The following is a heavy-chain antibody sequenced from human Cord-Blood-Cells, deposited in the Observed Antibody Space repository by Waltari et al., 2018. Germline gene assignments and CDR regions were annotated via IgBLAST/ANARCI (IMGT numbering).Heavy chain of an antibody. V-gene: IGHV3-53*01. Sequence: EVQLVESGGGLIQPGGSLRLSCAASGLTVSSTYMSWVRQAPGKGLEWVSVIYSGGSTYYADSVKGRFTISRDNSKNTLYLQMNSLRAEDTAVYYCARDIRGGWNDAFDIWGQGTMVTVSS. CDR2: IYSGGST. J-gene: IGHJ3*02. CDR3: ARDIRGGWNDAFDI. D-gene: IGHD1-1*01. CDR1: GLTVSSTY.